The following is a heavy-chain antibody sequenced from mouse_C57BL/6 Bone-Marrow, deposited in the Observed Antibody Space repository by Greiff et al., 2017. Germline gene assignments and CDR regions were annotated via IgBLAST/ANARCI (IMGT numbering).Heavy chain of an antibody. Sequence: QVQLQQSGAELARPGASVKLSCKASGYTFTSYGLSWVKQRTGQGLEWIGEIYPRSGNTYYNEKIKGKATLTADKSSSTAFMELRSLTSDDSACYFCARSGSYSNYFAWFAYWGQGTLVTVSA. D-gene: IGHD2-5*01. CDR3: ARSGSYSNYFAWFAY. CDR1: GYTFTSYG. J-gene: IGHJ3*01. V-gene: IGHV1-81*01. CDR2: IYPRSGNT.